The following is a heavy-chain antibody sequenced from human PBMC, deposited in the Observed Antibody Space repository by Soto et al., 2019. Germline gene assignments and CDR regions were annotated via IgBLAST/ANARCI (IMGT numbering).Heavy chain of an antibody. D-gene: IGHD2-21*01. Sequence: SVKVSCKASGGTFSSYAISWVRQAPGQGLEWMGGIIPIFGTANYAQKFQGRVTITADESTSTAYMELSSLRSEDTAVYYCARVGEKLDNWFDPWGQGTQVTVSS. CDR3: ARVGEKLDNWFDP. J-gene: IGHJ5*02. V-gene: IGHV1-69*13. CDR1: GGTFSSYA. CDR2: IIPIFGTA.